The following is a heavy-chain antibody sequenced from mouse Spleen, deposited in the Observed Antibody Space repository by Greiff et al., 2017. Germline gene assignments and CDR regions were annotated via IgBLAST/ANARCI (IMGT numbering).Heavy chain of an antibody. J-gene: IGHJ3*01. V-gene: IGHV2-2*01. CDR3: ATNYDWFAY. CDR1: GFSLTSYG. Sequence: QVQLQQSGPGLVQPSQSLSITCTVSGFSLTSYGVHWVRQSPGKGLEWLGVIWSGGSTDYNAAFISRLSISKDNSKSQVFFKMNSLQADDTAIYYCATNYDWFAYWGQGTLVTVSA. CDR2: IWSGGST. D-gene: IGHD2-4*01.